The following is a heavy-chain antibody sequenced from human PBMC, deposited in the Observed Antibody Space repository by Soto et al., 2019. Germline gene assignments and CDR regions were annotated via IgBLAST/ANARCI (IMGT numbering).Heavy chain of an antibody. V-gene: IGHV1-46*01. CDR1: GYTFTDYH. J-gene: IGHJ4*02. CDR2: INPSGGST. Sequence: ASVKVSCKASGYTFTDYHMHWVRQAPGQGLEWMGIINPSGGSTSYAQKFQGRVTMTRDTSASTAYMELSSLRSEDTAVYYCARSIVVVTALDYWGQGTLVTV. D-gene: IGHD2-21*02. CDR3: ARSIVVVTALDY.